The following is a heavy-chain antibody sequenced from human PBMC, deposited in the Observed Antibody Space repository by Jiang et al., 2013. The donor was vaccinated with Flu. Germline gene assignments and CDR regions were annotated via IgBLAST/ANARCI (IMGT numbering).Heavy chain of an antibody. CDR3: ARETVNGWYPNWYFDL. V-gene: IGHV4-59*01. J-gene: IGHJ2*01. CDR1: GGSISNYY. Sequence: GSGLVKPSETLSLTCTVSGGSISNYYWSWIRQTPGNGLEWIGYIFYSGITNYNPSLKSRVTMSVDTSKNQFSLKLSSVTAADTAVYYCARETVNGWYPNWYFDLWGHGTLVTVSS. D-gene: IGHD6-19*01. CDR2: IFYSGIT.